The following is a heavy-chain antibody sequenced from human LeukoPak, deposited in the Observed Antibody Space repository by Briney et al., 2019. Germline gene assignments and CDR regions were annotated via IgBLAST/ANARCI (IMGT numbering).Heavy chain of an antibody. D-gene: IGHD6-13*01. Sequence: KTSETLSLTCTVSGGSISSYYWSWIRQPPGKGLEWIAYIYYTGSTNYNPSLKSRVTMSVDTSKNQFSLKLSSVTAADTAVYYCARVDSSNWYDSRGYFDYWGQGTLVTVSS. V-gene: IGHV4-59*01. CDR2: IYYTGST. CDR1: GGSISSYY. J-gene: IGHJ4*02. CDR3: ARVDSSNWYDSRGYFDY.